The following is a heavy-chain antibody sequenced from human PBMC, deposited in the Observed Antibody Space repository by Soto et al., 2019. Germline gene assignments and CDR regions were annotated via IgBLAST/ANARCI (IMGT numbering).Heavy chain of an antibody. Sequence: SETLSLTCAVSGYSISSGYYWGWIRQTPGRGLEWIASIYHSGSTYYNPSLKSRVTISVDTSKNQFSLKLTSVTAVATAVYYCARGAATVTPGWFDPWGQGIMVTVSS. CDR3: ARGAATVTPGWFDP. V-gene: IGHV4-38-2*01. CDR1: GYSISSGYY. J-gene: IGHJ5*02. CDR2: IYHSGST. D-gene: IGHD4-17*01.